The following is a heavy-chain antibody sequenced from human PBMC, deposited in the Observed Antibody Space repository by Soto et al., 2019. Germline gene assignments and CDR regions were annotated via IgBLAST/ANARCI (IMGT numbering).Heavy chain of an antibody. CDR3: ARDLGGWPDY. CDR1: GYTFTSYG. Sequence: VASVKVSCKASGYTFTSYGISWVRQAPGQGLEWMGWINAGNGNTKYSQKFPVRVTITKDTSATTAYMELSSLRSEDTAVYYCARDLGGWPDYWGQGTLVTVSS. V-gene: IGHV1-18*01. D-gene: IGHD2-15*01. J-gene: IGHJ4*02. CDR2: INAGNGNT.